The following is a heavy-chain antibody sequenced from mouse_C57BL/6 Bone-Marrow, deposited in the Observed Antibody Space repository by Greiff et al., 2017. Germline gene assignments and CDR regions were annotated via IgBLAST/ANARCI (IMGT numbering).Heavy chain of an antibody. J-gene: IGHJ4*01. CDR1: GFTFSSYA. CDR3: ARDYAMDY. CDR2: ISDGGSYT. V-gene: IGHV5-4*01. Sequence: DVMLVESGGGLVKPGGSLKLSCAASGFTFSSYAMSWVRQTPEKRLEWVATISDGGSYTYYPDNVKGRFTISGDNAKNNLYLQMSHLKSEDTAMYYCARDYAMDYWGQGTSVTVSS.